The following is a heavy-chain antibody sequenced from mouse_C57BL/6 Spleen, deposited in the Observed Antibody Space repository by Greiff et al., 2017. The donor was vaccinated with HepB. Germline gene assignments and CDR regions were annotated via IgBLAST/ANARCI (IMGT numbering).Heavy chain of an antibody. CDR1: GYTFTSYW. V-gene: IGHV1-50*01. J-gene: IGHJ1*03. CDR3: ARRDYGSSPWYFDV. Sequence: VQLQQPGAELVKPGASVKLSCKASGYTFTSYWMQWVNQRPGQGLEWIGEIDPSDSYTNYNQKFKGKATLTVDTSSSTAYMQLSSLTSEDSAVYYCARRDYGSSPWYFDVWGTGTTVTVSS. CDR2: IDPSDSYT. D-gene: IGHD1-1*01.